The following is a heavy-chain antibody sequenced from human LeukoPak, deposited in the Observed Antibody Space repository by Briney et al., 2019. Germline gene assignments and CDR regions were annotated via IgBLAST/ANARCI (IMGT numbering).Heavy chain of an antibody. CDR2: ISWDGGSR. D-gene: IGHD3-22*01. J-gene: IGHJ5*02. CDR1: GFTFDDYT. CDR3: ARDLGQYYDTSDNWFDP. V-gene: IGHV3-43*01. Sequence: HPGGSLRLSCAASGFTFDDYTMHWVRQAPGKGLEWVSLISWDGGSRYYADSVKGRFTISRDNAKNSLYLQMNSLRAEDTAVYYCARDLGQYYDTSDNWFDPWGQGTLVTVSS.